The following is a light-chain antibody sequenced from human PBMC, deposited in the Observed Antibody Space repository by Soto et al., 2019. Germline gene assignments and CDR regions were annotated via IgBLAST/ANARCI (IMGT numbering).Light chain of an antibody. J-gene: IGKJ5*01. Sequence: EIVMTQSPATLSVSPGERATLSCRASQSISNHLAWYQQKPGQAPRLLINRASTRATGIPARFSGSGSGTEFTLTISSLQSEDFAVYYCQDYHNWPLITFGQGTRLEIK. CDR3: QDYHNWPLIT. V-gene: IGKV3-15*01. CDR2: RAS. CDR1: QSISNH.